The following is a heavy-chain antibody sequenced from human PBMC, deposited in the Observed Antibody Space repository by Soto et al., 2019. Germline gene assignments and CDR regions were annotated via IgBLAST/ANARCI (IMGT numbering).Heavy chain of an antibody. CDR2: ISGSGGIT. J-gene: IGHJ6*02. CDR3: ARARRGAPYYYTMDL. V-gene: IGHV3-23*01. CDR1: GFTFSSYA. Sequence: PGGSLRLSCIASGFTFSSYAMTWVRQAPGKGLEWVSDISGSGGITYYADSVKGRSTISRDNSKNTLNLQMNSLRADDTAVYYCARARRGAPYYYTMDLWGQGTTVTVSS. D-gene: IGHD3-10*01.